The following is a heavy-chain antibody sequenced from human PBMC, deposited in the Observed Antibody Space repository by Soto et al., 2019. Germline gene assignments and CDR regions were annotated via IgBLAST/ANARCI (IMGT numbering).Heavy chain of an antibody. V-gene: IGHV3-49*03. J-gene: IGHJ6*03. Sequence: GGSLRLSCTASGFTFGDYAMSWFRQAPGKGLEWVGFIRSKAYGGTTEYAASVKGRFTISRDDSKSIAYLQMNSLKTEDTAVYYCTRDLDCSSTSCPYPVYYYYYMDVWGKGTTVTVSS. CDR2: IRSKAYGGTT. D-gene: IGHD2-2*01. CDR1: GFTFGDYA. CDR3: TRDLDCSSTSCPYPVYYYYYMDV.